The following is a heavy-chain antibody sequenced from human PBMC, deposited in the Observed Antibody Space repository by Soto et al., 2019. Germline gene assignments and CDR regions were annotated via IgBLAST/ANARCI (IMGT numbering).Heavy chain of an antibody. D-gene: IGHD3-16*01. CDR3: ATVWGAGTFDY. Sequence: GSLRLSCAAFGFTFSSYAMSWVRQAPGKGLEWVSAISGSGGSTYYADSVKGRFTISRDNSKNTLYLQMNSLRAEDTAVYYCATVWGAGTFDYWGQGTLVTVSS. J-gene: IGHJ4*02. CDR1: GFTFSSYA. V-gene: IGHV3-23*01. CDR2: ISGSGGST.